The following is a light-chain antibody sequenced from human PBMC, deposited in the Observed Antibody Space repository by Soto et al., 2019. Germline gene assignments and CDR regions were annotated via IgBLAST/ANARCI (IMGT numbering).Light chain of an antibody. Sequence: QSALTQPASVSGSPGQSITISCTGTRGDVGSYNLVSWYQQHPDKAPKLLIFEVTNRPSGVSDRFSGSKSGNTASLTISGLQAEDEADYYCSSYTSSNTFYVFGTGTKLTVL. J-gene: IGLJ1*01. V-gene: IGLV2-14*02. CDR1: RGDVGSYNL. CDR3: SSYTSSNTFYV. CDR2: EVT.